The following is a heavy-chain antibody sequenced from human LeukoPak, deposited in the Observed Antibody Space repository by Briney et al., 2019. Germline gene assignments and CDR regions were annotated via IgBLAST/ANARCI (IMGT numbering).Heavy chain of an antibody. J-gene: IGHJ4*02. CDR1: GGSFSGYY. D-gene: IGHD6-19*01. CDR3: ARAVSGRFDY. CDR2: INHSGST. Sequence: SETLSLTCAVYGGSFSGYYWSWIRQPPGKGLEWIGEINHSGSTNYNPSLKSRVTISVDTSKSQFSLKLSSVTAADTAMYYCARAVSGRFDYWGQGTLVTVSS. V-gene: IGHV4-34*01.